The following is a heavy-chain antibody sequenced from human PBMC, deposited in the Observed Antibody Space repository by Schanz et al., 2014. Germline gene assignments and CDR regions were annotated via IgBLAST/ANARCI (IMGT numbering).Heavy chain of an antibody. J-gene: IGHJ6*02. CDR2: VCYDGSKK. V-gene: IGHV3-33*06. CDR1: GFTFSSYG. CDR3: VKDLQREFLRDDHYYGMDV. D-gene: IGHD3-10*01. Sequence: LVESGGGVVQPGRSLRLSCAASGFTFSSYGMHWVRQVPGKGLEWVAVVCYDGSKKYYADSVKGRFTTSRDNSKNTMYLQMNCLRAEVTAVYYCVKDLQREFLRDDHYYGMDVWGQGTTVTVYS.